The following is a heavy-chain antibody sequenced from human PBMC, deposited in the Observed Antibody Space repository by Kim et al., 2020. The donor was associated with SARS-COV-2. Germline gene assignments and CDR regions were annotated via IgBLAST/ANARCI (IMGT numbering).Heavy chain of an antibody. CDR2: TIPLLDSI. CDR3: ATTRDRDSSSYGMDV. V-gene: IGHV1-69*11. CDR1: GGSFRSYG. J-gene: IGHJ6*02. Sequence: SVKVSCKVSGGSFRSYGLHWVRQAPGHGLEWVGRTIPLLDSIDYAHRFQGRVTITADESTATAYLEMRSLTFEDTAIYYCATTRDRDSSSYGMDVWGRGTTVTVS. D-gene: IGHD1-1*01.